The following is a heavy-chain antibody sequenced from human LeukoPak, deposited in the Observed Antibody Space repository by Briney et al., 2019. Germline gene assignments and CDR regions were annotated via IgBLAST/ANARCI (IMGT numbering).Heavy chain of an antibody. Sequence: RTGGSLRLSCAASGFTFSTYSMNWVRQAPGKGLEWVASITSPVGHIYYADSLKGRITISRDNAKSSLFLQMNSLRAEDTAVYYCATDGQSSGWYGFDYWGQGTLVTVSS. D-gene: IGHD6-19*01. CDR1: GFTFSTYS. CDR2: ITSPVGHI. V-gene: IGHV3-21*01. J-gene: IGHJ4*02. CDR3: ATDGQSSGWYGFDY.